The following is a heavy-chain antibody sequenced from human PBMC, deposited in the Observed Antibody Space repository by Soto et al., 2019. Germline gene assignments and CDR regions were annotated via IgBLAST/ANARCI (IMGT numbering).Heavy chain of an antibody. CDR2: ISSSSSTI. J-gene: IGHJ4*02. CDR3: ARDRRVGGFWSGYAQ. CDR1: GFTFSSYS. D-gene: IGHD3-3*01. Sequence: EVQLVESGGGLVQPGGSLRLSCAASGFTFSSYSMNWVRQAPGKGLEWVSYISSSSSTIYYADSVKGRFTISRDNAKNSLYLQMNSLRDEDTAVYYCARDRRVGGFWSGYAQWGQGTLVTVSS. V-gene: IGHV3-48*02.